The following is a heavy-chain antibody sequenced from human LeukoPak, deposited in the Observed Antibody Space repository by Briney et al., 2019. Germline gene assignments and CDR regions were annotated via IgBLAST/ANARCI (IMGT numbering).Heavy chain of an antibody. CDR1: GGSISTYY. J-gene: IGHJ4*02. CDR2: IHNGGGN. V-gene: IGHV4-59*01. D-gene: IGHD6-19*01. Sequence: SETLSLTCTVSGGSISTYYWSWIRQPPGKGLEWVGYIHNGGGNNYNPAFKRRVTISGETSKNQLSLRLGSGTAADRAVVYWGRGFSSGWFNLRGQGTLVTVSS. CDR3: GRGFSSGWFNL.